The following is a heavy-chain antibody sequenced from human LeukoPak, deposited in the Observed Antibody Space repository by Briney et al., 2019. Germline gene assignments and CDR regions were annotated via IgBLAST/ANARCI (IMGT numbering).Heavy chain of an antibody. CDR2: INPNSADT. CDR1: GYTFTRYY. V-gene: IGHV1-2*02. CDR3: ARNDFWSGYPGSYMDV. J-gene: IGHJ6*03. D-gene: IGHD3-3*01. Sequence: ASVKVSCKASGYTFTRYYMHWVRQAPGQGLEWMGWINPNSADTKYAQKFQGRVTMTRDTSISTTYMELSRLRSDNTAVYYCARNDFWSGYPGSYMDVWGKGTTVTVSS.